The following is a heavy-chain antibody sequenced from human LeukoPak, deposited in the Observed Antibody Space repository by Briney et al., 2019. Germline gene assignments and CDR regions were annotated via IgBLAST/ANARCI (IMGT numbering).Heavy chain of an antibody. Sequence: ESGPTLVNPTQPLTLTCTFSGFSLSTSGMCVSWIRQPPGKALEWLARIDWDDDKFYNTSLQTRLTISKDTSKNQVVLTMTNMDPVDTATYFCARIRRTYLYDSSGYYTIDYWGQGTLVTVSS. V-gene: IGHV2-70*17. J-gene: IGHJ4*02. CDR3: ARIRRTYLYDSSGYYTIDY. CDR1: GFSLSTSGMC. CDR2: IDWDDDK. D-gene: IGHD3-22*01.